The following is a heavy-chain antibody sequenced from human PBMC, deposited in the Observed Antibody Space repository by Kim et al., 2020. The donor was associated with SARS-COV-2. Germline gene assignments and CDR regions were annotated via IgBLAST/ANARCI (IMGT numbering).Heavy chain of an antibody. J-gene: IGHJ4*02. V-gene: IGHV4-34*01. CDR2: INHSGST. CDR3: ARGWYYYDSSARGLRFDY. CDR1: GGSFSGYY. D-gene: IGHD3-22*01. Sequence: SETLSLTCAVYGGSFSGYYWSWIRQPPGKGLEWIGEINHSGSTNYNPSLKSRVTISVDTSKNQFSLKLSSVTAADTAVYYCARGWYYYDSSARGLRFDYWGQGTLVTVSS.